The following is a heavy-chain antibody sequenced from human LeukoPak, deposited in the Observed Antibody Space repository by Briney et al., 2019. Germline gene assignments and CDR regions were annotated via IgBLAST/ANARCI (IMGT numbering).Heavy chain of an antibody. J-gene: IGHJ4*02. CDR3: AKGSVTTFGAADY. Sequence: SETLSLTCTVSGGSISSSSYYWGWIRQPPGKGLEWIGSIYYSGSTYYNPSLKSRVTISVDTSKNQFSLKLSSVTAADTAVYYCAKGSVTTFGAADYWGQGTLVTVSS. CDR1: GGSISSSSYY. CDR2: IYYSGST. D-gene: IGHD4-17*01. V-gene: IGHV4-39*01.